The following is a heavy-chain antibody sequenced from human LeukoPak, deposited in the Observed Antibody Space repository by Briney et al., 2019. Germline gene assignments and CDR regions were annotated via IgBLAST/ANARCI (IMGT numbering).Heavy chain of an antibody. D-gene: IGHD2-2*01. CDR1: GYTFTSYY. Sequence: ASVKVSCKASGYTFTSYYMHWVRQAPGQGLEWMGIINPSGGSTSYAQKFQGRVTMTRDTSTSTVHMELSSLRSEDTAVYYCARSRPRYCSSTSCSPSARGIDPWGQGTLVTVSS. CDR3: ARSRPRYCSSTSCSPSARGIDP. CDR2: INPSGGST. J-gene: IGHJ5*02. V-gene: IGHV1-46*01.